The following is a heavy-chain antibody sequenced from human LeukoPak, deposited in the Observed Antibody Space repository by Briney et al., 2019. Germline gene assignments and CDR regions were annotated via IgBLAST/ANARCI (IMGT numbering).Heavy chain of an antibody. Sequence: SETLSLTCAVYGGSFSGYYWSWIRQPPGKGLEWIGEINHSGSTNYNPSLKSRVTISVDTSKNQFSLKLSSVTAADTAVYYCARLGLEPWLRRYYYYMDVWGKGTTVTVSS. V-gene: IGHV4-34*01. J-gene: IGHJ6*03. CDR3: ARLGLEPWLRRYYYYMDV. D-gene: IGHD7-27*01. CDR2: INHSGST. CDR1: GGSFSGYY.